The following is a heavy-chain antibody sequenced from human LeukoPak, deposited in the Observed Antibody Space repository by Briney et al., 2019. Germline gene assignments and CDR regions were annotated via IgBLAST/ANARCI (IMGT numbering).Heavy chain of an antibody. D-gene: IGHD3-16*02. CDR2: IKLDGSEK. Sequence: SGGSLRLSCAASGFTFSSYWMSWVRQAPGKGLEWVANIKLDGSEKYYVDSVKGRFTISRDNAKKSLYLQMNSLRDEDTAVYYCARDFFAFGGVIALLDCWGQGTLVTVSS. J-gene: IGHJ4*02. CDR3: ARDFFAFGGVIALLDC. V-gene: IGHV3-7*01. CDR1: GFTFSSYW.